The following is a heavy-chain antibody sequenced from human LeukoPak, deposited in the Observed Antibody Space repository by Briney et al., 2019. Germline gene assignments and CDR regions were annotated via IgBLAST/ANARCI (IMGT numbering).Heavy chain of an antibody. CDR2: IYNSGST. CDR1: GDSINNYY. J-gene: IGHJ6*02. V-gene: IGHV4-59*01. Sequence: PSETLSVTCTVSGDSINNYYWSWVRQPPGKGLEWIGYIYNSGSTNYNPSLKSRVTISLDTSKSQFSLNLSSVTAADTAVYYCARGGGDILGAYFPGIYGMDVWGQGTTVTVSS. D-gene: IGHD3-9*01. CDR3: ARGGGDILGAYFPGIYGMDV.